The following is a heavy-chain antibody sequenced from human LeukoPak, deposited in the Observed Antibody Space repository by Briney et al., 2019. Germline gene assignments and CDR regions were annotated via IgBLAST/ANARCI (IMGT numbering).Heavy chain of an antibody. CDR3: AKVGRWYTFDY. V-gene: IGHV3-30*18. CDR1: GFTFSSYG. Sequence: GGTLRLSCAASGFTFSSYGMHWVRQAPGKGLEWVAVISYDGSNKYYADSVKGRFTISRDNSKNTLYLQMHSLRAEHTAVYYCAKVGRWYTFDYWGQGTLVTVSS. CDR2: ISYDGSNK. J-gene: IGHJ4*02. D-gene: IGHD6-13*01.